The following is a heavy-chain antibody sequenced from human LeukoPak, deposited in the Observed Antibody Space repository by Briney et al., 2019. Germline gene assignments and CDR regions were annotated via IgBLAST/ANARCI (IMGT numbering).Heavy chain of an antibody. J-gene: IGHJ3*02. V-gene: IGHV1-69*06. CDR2: IIPIFGTA. Sequence: SVKVSCKASGGTFSSYAISWVRQAPGQGLEWMGGIIPIFGTANYAQKFQGRVTITADKSTSTAYMELSSLSSEDTAVYYCAKLETAVVVPAIGAFDIWGQGTMVTVSS. CDR1: GGTFSSYA. CDR3: AKLETAVVVPAIGAFDI. D-gene: IGHD2-21*02.